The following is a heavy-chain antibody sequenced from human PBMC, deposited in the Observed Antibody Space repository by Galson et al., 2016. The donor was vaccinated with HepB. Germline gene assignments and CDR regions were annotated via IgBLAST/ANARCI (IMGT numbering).Heavy chain of an antibody. J-gene: IGHJ4*02. CDR3: ARDLWRGGRIDY. CDR1: GFTFSNYW. V-gene: IGHV3-74*01. Sequence: SLRLSCAASGFTFSNYWMHWARQAPGKGLVWVSHITIDGSTTTYADSVKGRFTISRDNAKNTLYLQMNSLRAEDTAVYYCARDLWRGGRIDYWGQGTLVTVSS. CDR2: ITIDGSTT. D-gene: IGHD4-23*01.